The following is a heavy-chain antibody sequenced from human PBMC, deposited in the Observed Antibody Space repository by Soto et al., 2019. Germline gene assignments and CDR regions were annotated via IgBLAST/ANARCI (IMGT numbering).Heavy chain of an antibody. D-gene: IGHD6-19*01. CDR1: GGSVSSGSDY. CDR2: IYYSGST. J-gene: IGHJ6*02. CDR3: ASVGIAVAGTIDYCYGMDV. Sequence: SETLSLTCTVSGGSVSSGSDYWSWIRQPPGKGLEWIGYIYYSGSTNYNPSLKSRVTISVDTSKNQFSLKLSSVTAADTAVYYCASVGIAVAGTIDYCYGMDVWDQGTTGTVSS. V-gene: IGHV4-61*01.